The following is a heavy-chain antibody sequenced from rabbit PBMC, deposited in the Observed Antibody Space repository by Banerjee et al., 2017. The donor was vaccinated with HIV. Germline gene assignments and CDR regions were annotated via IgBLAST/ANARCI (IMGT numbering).Heavy chain of an antibody. CDR3: ARASPDYRGAFEP. CDR2: INTDNINT. Sequence: QSLEESGGGLVKPGGSLTLTCTASGFSFSSSYYMCWVRQAPGKGLEWIACINTDNINTYYASWAKGRFTISETSSTTVDLKMTSLTAADTATYFCARASPDYRGAFEPRGQGTLVTVS. CDR1: GFSFSSSYY. V-gene: IGHV1S40*01. D-gene: IGHD7-1*01. J-gene: IGHJ2*01.